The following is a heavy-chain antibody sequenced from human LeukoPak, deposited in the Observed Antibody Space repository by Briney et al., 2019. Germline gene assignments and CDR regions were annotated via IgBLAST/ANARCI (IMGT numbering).Heavy chain of an antibody. Sequence: GASVKVSCKASGYTFTSYGISAVRQAPGQGREWMRWICAFNGNTNYAQKLQGRDTLTTDTSTSTAYMELRSLRSDDTAVYYCARDKMDIVVVPAAISEEMVSWFDPWGQGTLVTVSS. D-gene: IGHD2-2*02. V-gene: IGHV1-18*01. J-gene: IGHJ5*02. CDR3: ARDKMDIVVVPAAISEEMVSWFDP. CDR2: ICAFNGNT. CDR1: GYTFTSYG.